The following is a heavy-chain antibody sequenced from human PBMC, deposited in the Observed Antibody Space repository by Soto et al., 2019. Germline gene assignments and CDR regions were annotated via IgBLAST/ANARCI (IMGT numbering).Heavy chain of an antibody. V-gene: IGHV1-8*01. CDR1: GDIFTNID. D-gene: IGHD3-3*02. CDR2: MRANSGDT. J-gene: IGHJ5*02. Sequence: QVQLVQPGAEVRKPGASVKVSCKASGDIFTNIDFHWVRQATGQGLEWIGRMRANSGDTGHDKKFQGRVRMTKDTSRTTAYVELSILSAEATAVYYCTRDIYGQGFQAWGQGTLVFVSS. CDR3: TRDIYGQGFQA.